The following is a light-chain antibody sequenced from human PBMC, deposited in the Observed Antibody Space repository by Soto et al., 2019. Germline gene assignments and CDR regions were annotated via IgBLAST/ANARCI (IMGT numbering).Light chain of an antibody. V-gene: IGKV1D-13*01. J-gene: IGKJ5*01. CDR1: QGISSA. Sequence: ALQLTQSPSSLSASVGDRVTMTCRASQGISSALAWYQQKPGAIPDLLIYDASTLESGVPSRFSGSGSGTDFTLAISSLQPEDFATYFCQHYYNYPITFGQGTRLDIK. CDR3: QHYYNYPIT. CDR2: DAS.